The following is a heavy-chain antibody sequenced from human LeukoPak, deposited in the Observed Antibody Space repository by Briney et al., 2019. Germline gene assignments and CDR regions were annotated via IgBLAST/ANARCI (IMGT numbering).Heavy chain of an antibody. CDR2: ITGGGDTT. Sequence: GGSLRLSCAASGFTFNSYAMTWVRQAPGKGLECVSSITGGGDTTYYADSVRGRFTISRDNSKNTLSLQINSLRAEETAVYYCAKERSEVVVAATNYWGQGTLVTVSS. CDR1: GFTFNSYA. D-gene: IGHD2-15*01. CDR3: AKERSEVVVAATNY. V-gene: IGHV3-23*01. J-gene: IGHJ4*02.